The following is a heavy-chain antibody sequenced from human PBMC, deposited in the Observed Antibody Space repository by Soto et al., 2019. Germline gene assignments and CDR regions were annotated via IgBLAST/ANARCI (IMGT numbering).Heavy chain of an antibody. CDR2: FNPEYGET. CDR3: AAAASWHGATCYSGHTWFDP. CDR1: GYTLGEVS. Sequence: QVQLIQSGAEVKRPGASVKVSCKVSGYTLGEVSISWVRQAPGQGLEWMGGFNPEYGETLFAQNFQGRVTVTEDSSADPPYMELNSRRSEDEAVYYCAAAASWHGATCYSGHTWFDPWGQGTRVTVSS. D-gene: IGHD2-15*01. V-gene: IGHV1-24*01. J-gene: IGHJ5*02.